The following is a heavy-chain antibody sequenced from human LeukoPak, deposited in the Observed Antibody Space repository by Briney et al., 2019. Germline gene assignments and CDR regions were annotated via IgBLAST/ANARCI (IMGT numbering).Heavy chain of an antibody. CDR3: ASGFSSSPYFDY. V-gene: IGHV3-20*04. CDR1: GFTFDDYD. J-gene: IGHJ4*02. Sequence: GGSLRLSCAASGFTFDDYDMSWVRQAPGKGLEWVSGINWNGGSTGYADSVKGRFTISRDNAKNSLFLQMNSLRDEDTAVYYCASGFSSSPYFDYWGQGTLVTVSS. D-gene: IGHD6-6*01. CDR2: INWNGGST.